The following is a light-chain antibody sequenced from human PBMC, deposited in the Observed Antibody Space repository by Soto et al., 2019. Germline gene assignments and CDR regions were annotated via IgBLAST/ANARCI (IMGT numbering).Light chain of an antibody. CDR2: VAY. V-gene: IGKV1-17*01. Sequence: IQMTQSPSSLSSSVGDTVTVTCRASQGISNYLNWFQQKPGQAPKRLISVAYTLQSGVPSRFSGSGSGTEFTLTISSLQPEDFATYYCQQHSSYPYTFGQGTKLEIK. CDR1: QGISNY. CDR3: QQHSSYPYT. J-gene: IGKJ2*01.